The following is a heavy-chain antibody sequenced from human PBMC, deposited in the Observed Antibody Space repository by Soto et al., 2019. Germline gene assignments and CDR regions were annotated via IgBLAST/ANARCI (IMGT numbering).Heavy chain of an antibody. CDR1: GFTFSSYG. CDR2: IWYDGSNK. CDR3: ATRASDCWSGYLYYFDY. D-gene: IGHD3-3*01. V-gene: IGHV3-33*01. Sequence: QVQLVESGGGVVQPGRSLRLSCAASGFTFSSYGMHWVRQAPGKGLEWVAVIWYDGSNKYYADSVKGRFTISRDNSKNTLYLHMNSPRAEDTAVYYWATRASDCWSGYLYYFDYWGQSTLVTVSS. J-gene: IGHJ4*02.